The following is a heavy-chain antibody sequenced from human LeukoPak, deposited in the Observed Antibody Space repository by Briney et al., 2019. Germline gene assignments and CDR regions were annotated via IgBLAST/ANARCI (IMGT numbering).Heavy chain of an antibody. V-gene: IGHV4-39*07. J-gene: IGHJ4*02. CDR2: IYYSGST. Sequence: PSETLSLTCTVSGGSISSSSYYWGWIRQPPGKGLEWIGSIYYSGSTYYNPSLKSRVTISVDTSKNQFSLKLSSVTAADTAVYYCARDHVSAFDYWGQGTLVTVSS. D-gene: IGHD3-10*02. CDR3: ARDHVSAFDY. CDR1: GGSISSSSYY.